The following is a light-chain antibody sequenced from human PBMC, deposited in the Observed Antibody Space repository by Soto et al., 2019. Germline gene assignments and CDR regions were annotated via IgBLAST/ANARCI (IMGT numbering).Light chain of an antibody. J-gene: IGKJ1*01. CDR3: QQYNSYST. CDR1: QSISSW. Sequence: DIQMTQSPSTLSASVGDRVTITCRASQSISSWLAWYQQKPGKAPKLLIYKASSLESGVPSRFSGSGSGTEFTLTISRLQPDDFATSYCQQYNSYSTFGQGTKVEIK. V-gene: IGKV1-5*03. CDR2: KAS.